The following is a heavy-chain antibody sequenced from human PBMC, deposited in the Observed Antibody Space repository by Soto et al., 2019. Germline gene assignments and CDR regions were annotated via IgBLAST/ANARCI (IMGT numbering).Heavy chain of an antibody. Sequence: QVQLQQWGAGLLKPSETLSLTCAVYGGSFSGYYWSWIRQPPGKGLEWIGEINHSGSTNYNPSLKSRVTISVDTSKNQFSLKLSSVTAADTAVYYCARCRVRGVMYYYYGMDVWGQGTTVTVSS. CDR2: INHSGST. CDR3: ARCRVRGVMYYYYGMDV. D-gene: IGHD3-10*01. J-gene: IGHJ6*02. CDR1: GGSFSGYY. V-gene: IGHV4-34*01.